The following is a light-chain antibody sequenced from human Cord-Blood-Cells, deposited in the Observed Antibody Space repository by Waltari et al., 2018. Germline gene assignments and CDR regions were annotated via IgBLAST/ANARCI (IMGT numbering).Light chain of an antibody. CDR2: GAS. Sequence: EIVMTQSPATLSVSPGERATLSCSASQSVSSNLAWYQQKPGQAPRLLIYGASTRATGIPARFSGSGSGTEFTLTISRLQSEDFAVYYCQQYNNWPLYSFGQGTKLEIK. J-gene: IGKJ2*03. CDR1: QSVSSN. V-gene: IGKV3-15*01. CDR3: QQYNNWPLYS.